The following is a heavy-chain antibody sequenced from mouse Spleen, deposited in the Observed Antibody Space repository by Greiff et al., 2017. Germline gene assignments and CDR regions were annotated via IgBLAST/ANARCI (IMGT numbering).Heavy chain of an antibody. Sequence: VMLVESGPGLVAPSQSLSITCTVSGFSLTSYAISWVRQPPGKGLEWLGVIWTGGGTNYNSALKSRLSISKDNSKSQVFLKMNSLQTDDTARYYCARIITTVVATDAMDYWGQGTSVTVSS. D-gene: IGHD1-1*01. CDR1: GFSLTSYA. J-gene: IGHJ4*01. CDR2: IWTGGGT. V-gene: IGHV2-9-1*01. CDR3: ARIITTVVATDAMDY.